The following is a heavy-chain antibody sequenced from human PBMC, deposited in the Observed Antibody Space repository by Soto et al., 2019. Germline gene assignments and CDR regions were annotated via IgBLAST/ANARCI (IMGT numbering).Heavy chain of an antibody. CDR2: ITNSGAGT. Sequence: EVQLLESGGGLVQPGGSLRLSCAASGFTFSTYAMSWVRQAPGKGLEWVSTITNSGAGTYYADSVKGRLTISRDNSKNTLYLQINSLRAEDTAVYYSAKANLHGRGFQDYWGQGTLVTVSS. CDR1: GFTFSTYA. CDR3: AKANLHGRGFQDY. J-gene: IGHJ4*02. V-gene: IGHV3-23*01. D-gene: IGHD2-15*01.